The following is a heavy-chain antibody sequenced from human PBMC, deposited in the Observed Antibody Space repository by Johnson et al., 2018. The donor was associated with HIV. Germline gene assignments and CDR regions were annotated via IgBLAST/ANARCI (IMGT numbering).Heavy chain of an antibody. J-gene: IGHJ3*02. Sequence: VQLVESGGVVVQPGGSLRLSCAASGFSFDDFGMSWVRQAPGKGLEWVSGINWNGGTTDYADSVKGRFTISRENPKNSLYLQMNSLRAGDTAIYYCARGGSSGWSGFLAFDIWGQGTMVTVSS. D-gene: IGHD6-19*01. CDR1: GFSFDDFG. CDR3: ARGGSSGWSGFLAFDI. CDR2: INWNGGTT. V-gene: IGHV3-20*04.